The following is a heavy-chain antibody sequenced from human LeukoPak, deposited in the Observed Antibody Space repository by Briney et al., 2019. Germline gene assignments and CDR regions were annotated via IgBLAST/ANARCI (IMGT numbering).Heavy chain of an antibody. CDR1: GFTFGEYG. CDR2: ITWDGGST. CDR3: AKGAAAGTDYYFDY. J-gene: IGHJ4*02. V-gene: IGHV3-43D*03. Sequence: GGSLRLSCVGSGFTFGEYGMHWIRQVPGKGLEWVSHITWDGGSTYYAGSVKGRFTISRDNSKNTLYLQMNSLRAEDTAVYYCAKGAAAGTDYYFDYWGQGTLVTVSS. D-gene: IGHD6-13*01.